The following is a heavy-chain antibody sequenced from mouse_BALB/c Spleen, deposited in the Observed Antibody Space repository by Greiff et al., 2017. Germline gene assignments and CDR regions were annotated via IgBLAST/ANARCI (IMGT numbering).Heavy chain of an antibody. CDR2: INPSNGRT. Sequence: VQLQQSGAELVKPGASVKLSCKASGYTFTSYWMHWVKQRPGQGLEWIGEINPSNGRTNYNEKFKSKATLTVDKSSSTAYMQLSSLTSEDSAVYYCARGGDYDYYWGQGTTLTVSS. CDR1: GYTFTSYW. D-gene: IGHD2-4*01. J-gene: IGHJ2*01. V-gene: IGHV1S81*02. CDR3: ARGGDYDYY.